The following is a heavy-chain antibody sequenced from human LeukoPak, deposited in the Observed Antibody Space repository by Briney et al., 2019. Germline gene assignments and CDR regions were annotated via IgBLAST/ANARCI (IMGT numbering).Heavy chain of an antibody. J-gene: IGHJ4*02. CDR2: VSYDGSNK. CDR1: GFTFSSYA. V-gene: IGHV3-30*18. Sequence: GGSLRLSCAVSGFTFSSYAMHWVRQAPGKGLEWVAVVSYDGSNKYYADSVKGRFTISRDNSKNTLYLQINSLRAEDTAVYYCAKDLRTIVAVAGTLDYWGQGTLVTVSS. D-gene: IGHD6-19*01. CDR3: AKDLRTIVAVAGTLDY.